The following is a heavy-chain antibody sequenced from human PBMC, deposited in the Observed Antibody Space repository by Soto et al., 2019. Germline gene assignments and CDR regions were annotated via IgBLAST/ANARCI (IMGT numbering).Heavy chain of an antibody. CDR3: VGDGKIRNYYY. Sequence: QLQLQESGPGLVRPSETLSLTCTVSGGSISITPHYWGWIRQTPGKGLEWIGSISNSGTTYYNPSLKSRVTISVDTSKNQFSLKLTSVTAADTPIYYCVGDGKIRNYYYWGQGTLVTVSS. J-gene: IGHJ4*02. V-gene: IGHV4-39*01. D-gene: IGHD1-7*01. CDR1: GGSISITPHY. CDR2: ISNSGTT.